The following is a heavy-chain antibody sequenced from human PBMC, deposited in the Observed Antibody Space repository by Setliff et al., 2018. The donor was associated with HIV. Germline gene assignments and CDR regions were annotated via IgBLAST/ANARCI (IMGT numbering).Heavy chain of an antibody. J-gene: IGHJ4*02. Sequence: SETLSLTCAVYGGSFSGYYWSWIRQPPGKGLEWIGEINHSGSTNYNPSLKSRVTISVDTSKNQFSLKLSSVTAADTAVCYCARFDGSRVPAADYYFDYWGQGTLVTVSS. D-gene: IGHD2-2*01. CDR2: INHSGST. V-gene: IGHV4-34*01. CDR3: ARFDGSRVPAADYYFDY. CDR1: GGSFSGYY.